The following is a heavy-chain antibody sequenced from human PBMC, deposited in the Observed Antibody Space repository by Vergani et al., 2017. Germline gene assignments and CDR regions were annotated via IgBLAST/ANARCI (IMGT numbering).Heavy chain of an antibody. D-gene: IGHD2-15*01. CDR2: ISYDGSNK. Sequence: QVQLVESGGGVVQPGRSPRLSCAASGFTFSSYGMHWVRQAPGKGLEWVAVISYDGSNKYYADSVKGRFTISRDNSKNTLYLQMNSLRAEDTAVYYCAKDGRYCSGGSCLKGYMDVWGKXP. J-gene: IGHJ6*03. CDR1: GFTFSSYG. V-gene: IGHV3-30*18. CDR3: AKDGRYCSGGSCLKGYMDV.